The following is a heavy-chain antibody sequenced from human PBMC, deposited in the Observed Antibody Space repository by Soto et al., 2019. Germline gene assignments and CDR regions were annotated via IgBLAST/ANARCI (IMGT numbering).Heavy chain of an antibody. CDR2: INPAGTIT. J-gene: IGHJ4*02. V-gene: IGHV3-74*01. CDR1: GFPFSQYW. D-gene: IGHD3-16*01. CDR3: TSDTFGLREN. Sequence: MQMVESGGGSVQPGGSLRLSCAASGFPFSQYWMHWVRQTPGKGLVWVSRINPAGTITNYADSVEGRFTISRDNADSALFLHMNSLSAEDTAIYYCTSDTFGLRENWGQGTLVTVSS.